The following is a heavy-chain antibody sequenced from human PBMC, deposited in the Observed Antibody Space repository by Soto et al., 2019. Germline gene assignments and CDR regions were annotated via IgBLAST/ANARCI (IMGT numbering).Heavy chain of an antibody. D-gene: IGHD3-10*01. CDR2: INPNSGGT. J-gene: IGHJ6*02. CDR1: GYTFTGYY. Sequence: ASVKVSCKASGYTFTGYYMHWVRQAPGQGLEWMGWINPNSGGTNYAQKFQGRVTMTRDTSISTDYMELSRLRSDDTAVYYCARDGNYYGSGSYYSGRRYYYYGMDVWGQGTTVTVSS. V-gene: IGHV1-2*02. CDR3: ARDGNYYGSGSYYSGRRYYYYGMDV.